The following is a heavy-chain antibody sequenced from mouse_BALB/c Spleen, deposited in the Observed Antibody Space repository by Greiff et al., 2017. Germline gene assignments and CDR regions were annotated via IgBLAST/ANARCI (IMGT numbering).Heavy chain of an antibody. CDR1: GFTFSSYA. Sequence: EVHLVESGGGLVKPGGSLKLSCAASGFTFSSYAMSWVRQTPEKRLEWVASISSGGSTYYPDSVKGRFTISRDNARNILYLQMSSLRSEDTAMYYCARGHSYWYFDVWGAGTTVTVSS. CDR2: ISSGGST. CDR3: ARGHSYWYFDV. V-gene: IGHV5-6-5*01. D-gene: IGHD3-1*01. J-gene: IGHJ1*01.